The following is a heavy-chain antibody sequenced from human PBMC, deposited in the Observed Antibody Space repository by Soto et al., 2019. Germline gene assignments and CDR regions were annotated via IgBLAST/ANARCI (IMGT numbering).Heavy chain of an antibody. CDR2: ISAYNGNT. D-gene: IGHD6-13*01. J-gene: IGHJ5*02. CDR1: GYTFTSYG. V-gene: IGHV1-18*04. CDR3: ASEQQLVNWFDP. Sequence: QVQLVQSGAEVKKPGASVKVSCKASGYTFTSYGISWVRQAPGQGLEWMGWISAYNGNTNYAQKLQGRVTITADESTSTAYMELSSLRSEDTAVYYCASEQQLVNWFDPWGQGTLVTVSS.